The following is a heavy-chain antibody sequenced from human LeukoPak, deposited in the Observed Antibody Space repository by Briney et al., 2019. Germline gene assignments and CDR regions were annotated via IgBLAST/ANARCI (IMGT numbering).Heavy chain of an antibody. D-gene: IGHD3-10*01. V-gene: IGHV3-30-3*01. CDR2: ISYDGSNK. CDR3: AKDGQGPGSTLRYYYYMDV. CDR1: GFTFSSYA. Sequence: PGGSLRLSFAASGFTFSSYAMHWVRQAPGKGLEWVAVISYDGSNKYYADSVKGRFTISRDNSKNTLYLQMNSLRAEDTAVYYCAKDGQGPGSTLRYYYYMDVWGKGTTVTVSS. J-gene: IGHJ6*03.